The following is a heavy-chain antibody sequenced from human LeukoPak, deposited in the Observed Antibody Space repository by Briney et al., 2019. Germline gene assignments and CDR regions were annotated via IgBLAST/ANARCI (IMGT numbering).Heavy chain of an antibody. J-gene: IGHJ6*02. D-gene: IGHD3-22*01. CDR3: ARDIYDSSVYYYGMDV. CDR2: IIPIFGTA. CDR1: GGTFSSYA. V-gene: IGHV1-69*13. Sequence: SVKVSCKASGGTFSSYAISWMRQAPGQGLEWMGGIIPIFGTANYAQKFQGRVTITADESTSTAYMELSSLRSEDTAVYYCARDIYDSSVYYYGMDVWGQGTTVTVSS.